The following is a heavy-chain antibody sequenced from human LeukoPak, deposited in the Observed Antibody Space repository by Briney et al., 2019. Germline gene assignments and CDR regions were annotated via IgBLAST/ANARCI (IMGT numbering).Heavy chain of an antibody. CDR3: ARPTTIDAFDI. V-gene: IGHV4-61*02. Sequence: SETLSLTCTVSGGSISSGSYYWSWIRQPAGKGLEWIGRIYTSGSTNYNPPLKSRVTISVDTSKNQFSLKLSSVTAADTAVYYCARPTTIDAFDIWGQGTMVTVSS. D-gene: IGHD3-9*01. CDR2: IYTSGST. CDR1: GGSISSGSYY. J-gene: IGHJ3*02.